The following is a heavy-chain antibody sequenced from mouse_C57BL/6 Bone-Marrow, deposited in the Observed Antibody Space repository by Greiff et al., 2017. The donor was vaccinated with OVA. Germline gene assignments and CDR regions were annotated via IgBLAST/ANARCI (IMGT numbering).Heavy chain of an antibody. CDR3: ARVLYYAMDD. V-gene: IGHV1-64*01. CDR2: IHPNSGST. J-gene: IGHJ4*01. Sequence: QVQLQQPGAELVKPGASVKLSCKASGYTFTSYWMHWVQQSPGQGLEWIGMIHPNSGSTNYNEKFKSKTTLTVDKSSSTAYMQLSSLTAEDSAVYYCARVLYYAMDDWGQGTSVTVSS. CDR1: GYTFTSYW.